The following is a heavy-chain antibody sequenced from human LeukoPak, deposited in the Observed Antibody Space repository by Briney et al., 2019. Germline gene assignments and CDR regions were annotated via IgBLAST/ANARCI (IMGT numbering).Heavy chain of an antibody. CDR3: VRLDYNNYVKDDY. CDR2: MYHSGST. Sequence: SETLSLTCTVSGYSISGGYYWGWIRQPPGKGLEWIASMYHSGSTYYNTSLRSRVTISVDTSKNQVSLKLSSVTAADTAVYYCVRLDYNNYVKDDYWGQGTLVIVSS. CDR1: GYSISGGYY. J-gene: IGHJ4*01. V-gene: IGHV4-38-2*02. D-gene: IGHD4-11*01.